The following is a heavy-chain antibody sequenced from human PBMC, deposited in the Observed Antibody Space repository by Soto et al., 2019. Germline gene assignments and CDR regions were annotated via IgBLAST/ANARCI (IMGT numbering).Heavy chain of an antibody. Sequence: EVQLVESGGGLVKPGGSLRLSCAASGFTFSNAWMNWVRQAPGKGLEWVGRIKSKTDGGTTDYAAPVKGRFTISRDDSKHTLYLQMNSLKTEDTAVYYCTTPVTIFGVVIRLGYYYGMDVWGQGTTVTVSS. D-gene: IGHD3-3*01. CDR2: IKSKTDGGTT. J-gene: IGHJ6*02. CDR1: GFTFSNAW. CDR3: TTPVTIFGVVIRLGYYYGMDV. V-gene: IGHV3-15*07.